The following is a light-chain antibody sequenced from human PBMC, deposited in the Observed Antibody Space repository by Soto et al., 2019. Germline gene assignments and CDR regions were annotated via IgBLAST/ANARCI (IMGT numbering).Light chain of an antibody. Sequence: QSALTQPASVSGSPGQSITISCTGTSSDVGSYNLVSWYQQYPGKVPNLIIHEGTKRPSGVSNRFSGSKSGNTASLTISGLQAEDEADYYCCSFTTSATWVFGGGTKLTVL. CDR2: EGT. V-gene: IGLV2-23*01. CDR1: SSDVGSYNL. J-gene: IGLJ3*02. CDR3: CSFTTSATWV.